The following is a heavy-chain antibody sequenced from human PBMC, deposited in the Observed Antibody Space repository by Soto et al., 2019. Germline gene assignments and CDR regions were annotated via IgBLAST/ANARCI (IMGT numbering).Heavy chain of an antibody. CDR2: IYYSGST. CDR3: ARDERDRSRRFLGSGSYYNLGFDY. V-gene: IGHV4-30-4*01. CDR1: GRSISSVNYY. Sequence: SETLSLTCTVSGRSISSVNYYWSWIRQPPGKGLEWIGYIYYSGSTYYNPSLKSRVTISVDTSKNQFSLKLSSVTAADTAVYYCARDERDRSRRFLGSGSYYNLGFDYWGQGTQVTVSS. D-gene: IGHD3-10*01. J-gene: IGHJ4*02.